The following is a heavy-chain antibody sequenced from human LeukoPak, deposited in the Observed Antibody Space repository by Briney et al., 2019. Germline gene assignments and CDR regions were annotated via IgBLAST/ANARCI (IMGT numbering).Heavy chain of an antibody. CDR3: AREVRGGPFDY. D-gene: IGHD3-10*01. Sequence: GRSLRLSCAASGFTFSSYDMQWVRQAPGKGLEWVALIRYDGNNKYYADSVKGRFTISRDNSKNTLYLQMNSLRAEDTAVYYCAREVRGGPFDYWGQGTLVTVSS. V-gene: IGHV3-33*01. CDR1: GFTFSSYD. CDR2: IRYDGNNK. J-gene: IGHJ4*02.